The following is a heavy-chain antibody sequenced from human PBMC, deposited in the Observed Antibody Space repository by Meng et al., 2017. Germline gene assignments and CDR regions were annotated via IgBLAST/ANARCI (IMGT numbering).Heavy chain of an antibody. CDR3: AREYCSCGSCYEHFDY. D-gene: IGHD2-15*01. CDR2: IWYDGSNK. CDR1: GFTFSSYG. J-gene: IGHJ4*02. Sequence: GESLKISCAASGFTFSSYGMHWVRQAPGKGLEWVAVIWYDGSNKYYADSVKGRFTISRDNSKNTLYLQMNSLRAEDTAVYYCAREYCSCGSCYEHFDYWGQGTLVTVSS. V-gene: IGHV3-33*01.